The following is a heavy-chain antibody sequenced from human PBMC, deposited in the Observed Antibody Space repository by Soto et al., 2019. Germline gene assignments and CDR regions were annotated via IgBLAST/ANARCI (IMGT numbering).Heavy chain of an antibody. CDR2: ISHRGST. J-gene: IGHJ5*02. Sequence: QVHLQESGPGLVKPSGTLALTCAVSGGSISSDKWWTWVRQPPGKGLEWIGEISHRGSTNYSPSFKSRLSLSVDTTKTQFSLRLTSVPAADTAVYYCAAIPLTSGVVSGRFDPWGQGIMVTISS. CDR1: GGSISSDKW. V-gene: IGHV4-4*02. D-gene: IGHD3-3*01. CDR3: AAIPLTSGVVSGRFDP.